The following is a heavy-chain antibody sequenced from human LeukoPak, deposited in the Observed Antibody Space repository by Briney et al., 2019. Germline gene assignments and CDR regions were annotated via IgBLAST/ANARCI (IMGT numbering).Heavy chain of an antibody. D-gene: IGHD4-17*01. V-gene: IGHV3-23*01. CDR1: GFTFSSYA. CDR3: AKDSLRPRLKAFDP. Sequence: PGGSLRLYCAASGFTFSSYAMSWVRQAPGKGLEWVSAISGSGGSTYYADSVKGRFTISRDNSKNTLYLQMNSLRAEDTAVYYCAKDSLRPRLKAFDPWGQGTLVTVSS. CDR2: ISGSGGST. J-gene: IGHJ5*02.